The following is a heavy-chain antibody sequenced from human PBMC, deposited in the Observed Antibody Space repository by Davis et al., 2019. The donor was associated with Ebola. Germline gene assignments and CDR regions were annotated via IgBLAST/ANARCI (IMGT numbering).Heavy chain of an antibody. CDR3: AANRGDGGFFDY. Sequence: ASVKVSCKASGYTFTGYYMHWVRQAPGQGLEWMGWINPNSGNTGYAQKFQGRVTMTRNTSISTAYMELSSLRSEDTAVYYCAANRGDGGFFDYWGQGTLVTVSS. J-gene: IGHJ4*02. V-gene: IGHV1-8*02. CDR1: GYTFTGYY. CDR2: INPNSGNT. D-gene: IGHD2-21*02.